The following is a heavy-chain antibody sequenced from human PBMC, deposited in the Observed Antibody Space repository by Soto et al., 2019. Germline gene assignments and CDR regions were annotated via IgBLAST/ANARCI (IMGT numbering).Heavy chain of an antibody. D-gene: IGHD2-15*01. J-gene: IGHJ6*02. V-gene: IGHV3-23*01. CDR3: AKDVVVVVAANVYYYYGMDV. Sequence: GGSVRLSCAASGFTFSSYSMNWVRQAPGKGLEWVSAISGSGGSTYYADSVKGRFTISRDNSKNTLYLQMNSLRAEDTAVYYCAKDVVVVVAANVYYYYGMDVWGQGTTVTVSS. CDR2: ISGSGGST. CDR1: GFTFSSYS.